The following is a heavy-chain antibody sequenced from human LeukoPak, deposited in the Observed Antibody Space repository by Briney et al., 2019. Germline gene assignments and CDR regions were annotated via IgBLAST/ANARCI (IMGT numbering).Heavy chain of an antibody. CDR3: ARVPVYDFWSGYYTGYYYYYMDV. CDR2: NNHSGST. Sequence: SETLSLTCAVYGGSFSGYYWSWIRQPPGKGLEWIGENNHSGSTNYNPSLKSRVTISVDTSKNQFSLKLSSVTAADTAVYYCARVPVYDFWSGYYTGYYYYYMDVWGKGTTVTVSS. D-gene: IGHD3-3*01. J-gene: IGHJ6*03. V-gene: IGHV4-34*01. CDR1: GGSFSGYY.